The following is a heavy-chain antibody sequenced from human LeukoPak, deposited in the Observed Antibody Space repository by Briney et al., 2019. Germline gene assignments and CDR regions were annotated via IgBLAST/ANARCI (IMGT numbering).Heavy chain of an antibody. Sequence: GGSLRLSCAASGFTFSSYGMHWVRQAPGKGLEWVAVIWYDGSNKYYADSVKGRFTISRDNSKNTLYLQMNSLRAEDTAVYYCAKYINVPGTQLLGDYWGQGALVTVSS. CDR1: GFTFSSYG. D-gene: IGHD1-1*01. J-gene: IGHJ4*02. CDR3: AKYINVPGTQLLGDY. V-gene: IGHV3-33*06. CDR2: IWYDGSNK.